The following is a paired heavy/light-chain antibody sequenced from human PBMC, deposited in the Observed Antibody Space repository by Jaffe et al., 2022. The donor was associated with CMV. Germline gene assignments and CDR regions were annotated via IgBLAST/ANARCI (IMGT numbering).Light chain of an antibody. Sequence: DIVMTQSPDSLAVSLGERATINCKSSQSVSHSSNNKNYSAWYQQKPGQPPKLLIYWASTRESGVPDRFSGSGSGTDFTLTISSLQAEDVAVYYCQQYYTIPYTFGQGTKLEIK. CDR3: QQYYTIPYT. V-gene: IGKV4-1*01. J-gene: IGKJ2*01. CDR1: QSVSHSSNNKNY. CDR2: WAS.
Heavy chain of an antibody. CDR3: AKEIFDSTGYYGGGASDI. J-gene: IGHJ3*02. D-gene: IGHD3-22*01. V-gene: IGHV3-23*04. CDR2: ISASAAFT. CDR1: GFTFGTYA. Sequence: EVQLVESGGGLVQPGGSLRLSCAASGFTFGTYAMSWVRQAPGKGPEWVSGISASAAFTYYADSVKGRFTISRDNSKNTLFLQMNSLSAEDTAVYHCAKEIFDSTGYYGGGASDIWGQGTMVTVSS.